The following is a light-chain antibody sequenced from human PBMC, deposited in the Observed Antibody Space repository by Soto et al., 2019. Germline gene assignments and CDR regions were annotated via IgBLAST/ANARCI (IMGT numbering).Light chain of an antibody. J-gene: IGLJ1*01. CDR3: SSYTSSNTYV. CDR2: EVS. Sequence: QSVLTQPASVSGSPGQSITISCTGTSSDVGGYNYVSWYQQFTGKAPKVMIFEVSHRPSGVSNRFSGSKSGSTASLTISGLQAEEEADYYCSSYTSSNTYVFGTGTKVTVL. V-gene: IGLV2-14*01. CDR1: SSDVGGYNY.